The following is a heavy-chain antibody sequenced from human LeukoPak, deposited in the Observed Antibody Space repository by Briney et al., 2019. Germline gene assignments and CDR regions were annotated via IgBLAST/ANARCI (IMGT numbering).Heavy chain of an antibody. J-gene: IGHJ4*02. CDR3: AHSGFPGPFDY. CDR1: GFSLSTSGVG. CDR2: IYWNDDK. V-gene: IGHV2-5*01. Sequence: ESGPTLVNPTQTLTLTCTFSGFSLSTSGVGVGWIRQPPGKALEWLALIYWNDDKRYSPSLKSRLTITKDTCKNQVVLKMTNMDPVDTATYYCAHSGFPGPFDYWGQGTLVNVSS.